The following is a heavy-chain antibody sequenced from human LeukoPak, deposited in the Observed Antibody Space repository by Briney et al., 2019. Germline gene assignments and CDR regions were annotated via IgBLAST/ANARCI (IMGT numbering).Heavy chain of an antibody. J-gene: IGHJ4*02. CDR2: IIPIFGTA. Sequence: GSSVKVSCKASGGTFSSYAISWVRQAPGRGLEWMGGIIPIFGTANYAQKFQGRVTITADESTSTAYMELSSLRSEDTAVYYCARDLYSGDYLYFDYWGQGTLVTVSS. CDR1: GGTFSSYA. D-gene: IGHD4-17*01. V-gene: IGHV1-69*01. CDR3: ARDLYSGDYLYFDY.